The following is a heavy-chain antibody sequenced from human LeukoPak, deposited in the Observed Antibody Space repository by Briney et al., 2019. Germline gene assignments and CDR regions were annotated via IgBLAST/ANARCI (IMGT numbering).Heavy chain of an antibody. Sequence: SETLSLTCTVSGGSMSSSSYYWSWIRQPPGKGLEWIGYIYYSGSTNYNPSLKSRVTISVDTSKNQFSLKLSSVTAADTAVYYCASFPSLKLRYFDYGGQGTLVTVSS. J-gene: IGHJ4*02. V-gene: IGHV4-61*01. CDR1: GGSMSSSSYY. CDR2: IYYSGST. CDR3: ASFPSLKLRYFDY. D-gene: IGHD4-17*01.